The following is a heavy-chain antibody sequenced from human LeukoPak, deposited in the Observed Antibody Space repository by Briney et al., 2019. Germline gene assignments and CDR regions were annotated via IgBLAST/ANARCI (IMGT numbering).Heavy chain of an antibody. V-gene: IGHV3-30*04. CDR1: GFSFSSYS. D-gene: IGHD2-2*03. CDR3: ARDSRLKWNGYCFDY. J-gene: IGHJ4*02. CDR2: TPVDGKET. Sequence: GGCLRPSCTASGFSFSSYSIHWVRHAPGKCREWHALTPVDGKETNYADAVTVRFSFSRDNYNNTMSLQMSDLRAGDTAMYYCARDSRLKWNGYCFDYWGQGILVTVSS.